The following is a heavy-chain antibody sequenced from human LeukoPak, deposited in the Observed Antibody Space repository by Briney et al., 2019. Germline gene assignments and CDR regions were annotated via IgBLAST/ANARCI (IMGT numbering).Heavy chain of an antibody. J-gene: IGHJ4*02. Sequence: EASVKVSCKASGYTFTGYYMHWVRQAPGQGLEWMGWINPNSGGTNYAQKFQGRITMTRDTSITTAYMELTSLRSDDTAVYYCFFANWHFIDYWGQGTLVTVSS. CDR1: GYTFTGYY. D-gene: IGHD1-7*01. V-gene: IGHV1-2*02. CDR2: INPNSGGT. CDR3: FFANWHFIDY.